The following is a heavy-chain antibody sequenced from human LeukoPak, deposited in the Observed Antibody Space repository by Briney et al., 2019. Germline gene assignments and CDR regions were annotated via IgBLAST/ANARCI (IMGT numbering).Heavy chain of an antibody. Sequence: GGSLRLSCAASGFTFSSYAMSWVRQAPGKGLEWVSAISGSGGSTYYADSVKGRFTISRDNSKNTLYLQMNSLRAEDTAVYYCATLTSPSSSWDAFDIWGQGTMVTVSS. J-gene: IGHJ3*02. V-gene: IGHV3-23*01. CDR2: ISGSGGST. D-gene: IGHD6-13*01. CDR1: GFTFSSYA. CDR3: ATLTSPSSSWDAFDI.